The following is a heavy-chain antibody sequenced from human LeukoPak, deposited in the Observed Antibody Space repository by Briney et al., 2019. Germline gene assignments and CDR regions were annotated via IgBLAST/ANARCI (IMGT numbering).Heavy chain of an antibody. Sequence: SETPSLTCAVYGVSFSGYYWSWIRQPPGKGLEWIGEINHSGSNNYNPSLKSRVTISVDTSKNQFSLKLSSVTAADTAVYYCARERARKGSKWMVRGVLDYWGQGTLVTVSS. D-gene: IGHD3-10*01. CDR1: GVSFSGYY. V-gene: IGHV4-34*01. CDR3: ARERARKGSKWMVRGVLDY. J-gene: IGHJ4*02. CDR2: INHSGSN.